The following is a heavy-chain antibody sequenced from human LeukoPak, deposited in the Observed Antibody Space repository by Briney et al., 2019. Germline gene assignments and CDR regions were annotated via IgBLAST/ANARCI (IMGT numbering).Heavy chain of an antibody. CDR2: ISYDGSNK. V-gene: IGHV3-30*18. CDR1: GFTFSSYG. J-gene: IGHJ5*02. Sequence: GGSLRLSCAASGFTFSSYGMHWVRQAPGKGVEWVAVISYDGSNKYYADSVKGRFTISRDNSKNTLYLQMNSLRAEDTAVYYCAKGARYGSGLFDPWGQGTLVTVSS. CDR3: AKGARYGSGLFDP. D-gene: IGHD3-10*01.